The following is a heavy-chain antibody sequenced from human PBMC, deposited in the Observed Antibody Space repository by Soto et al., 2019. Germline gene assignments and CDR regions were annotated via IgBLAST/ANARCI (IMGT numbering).Heavy chain of an antibody. D-gene: IGHD3-16*01. CDR2: INPDGSER. Sequence: EVQLVESGGGLVQPGGSLRLSCAASGLTFSSYLMSWVRQAPGKGLEWVANINPDGSERYYMDSVKGRFTIYRDNAKGSLYLQMNSVRGEDSAVYYSATESWYDWRFWGQGTLVTVSS. V-gene: IGHV3-7*01. J-gene: IGHJ4*02. CDR1: GLTFSSYL. CDR3: ATESWYDWRF.